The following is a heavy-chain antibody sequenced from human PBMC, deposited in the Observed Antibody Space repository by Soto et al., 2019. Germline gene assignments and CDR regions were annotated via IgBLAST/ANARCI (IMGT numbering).Heavy chain of an antibody. Sequence: EVQLVESGGGLVKPGGSLRLSCAASGFPFSSFSMHCVRRAPGKGLEWVSSVSSTSTYIYYAGSVKGRFTISRDNAKNSRYLQMNSLRPEDKALYYCARELNISSARYFDCWGQGTVVNVSS. V-gene: IGHV3-21*03. D-gene: IGHD6-6*01. J-gene: IGHJ4*02. CDR2: VSSTSTYI. CDR1: GFPFSSFS. CDR3: ARELNISSARYFDC.